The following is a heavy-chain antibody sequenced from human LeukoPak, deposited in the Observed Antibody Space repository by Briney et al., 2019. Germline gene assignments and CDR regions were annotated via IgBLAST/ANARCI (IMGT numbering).Heavy chain of an antibody. J-gene: IGHJ4*02. CDR1: GYTFTGDY. CDR2: IKPKRGGT. D-gene: IGHD1-26*01. CDR3: ARARGSYSFDY. Sequence: GGSVKVSCKASGYTFTGDYMEWGREAPGEGVEGMGWIKPKRGGTNYAQKFQGRVTMKRDTSISTPYMELRSLRSDDTAVYYCARARGSYSFDYCGQGTLVTVSP. V-gene: IGHV1-2*02.